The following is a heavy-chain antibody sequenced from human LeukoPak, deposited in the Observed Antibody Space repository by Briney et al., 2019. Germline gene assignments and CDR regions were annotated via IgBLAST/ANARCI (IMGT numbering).Heavy chain of an antibody. CDR1: GFTFSSYS. J-gene: IGHJ4*02. V-gene: IGHV3-21*01. Sequence: GSLRLSCAASGFTFSSYSMNWVRQAPGKGLEWVSSISSSSSYIYYADSVKGRFTISRDNAKNSLYLQMNSLRAEDTAVYYCARDRLYYDSSGYPVGYFDYWGQGTLVTVSS. D-gene: IGHD3-22*01. CDR2: ISSSSSYI. CDR3: ARDRLYYDSSGYPVGYFDY.